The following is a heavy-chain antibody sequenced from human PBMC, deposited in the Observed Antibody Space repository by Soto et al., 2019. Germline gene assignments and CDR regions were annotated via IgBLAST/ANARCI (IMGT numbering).Heavy chain of an antibody. J-gene: IGHJ4*02. Sequence: PGGSLRLSCAASGFTFSSYAMSWVRQAPGKGLEWVSAISGSGGSTYYADSVKGRFTISRDNSKNTLYLQMNSLRAEDTAVYYCANDYGDYLGYAYFDYWGQGTLVTVSS. CDR2: ISGSGGST. D-gene: IGHD4-17*01. V-gene: IGHV3-23*01. CDR3: ANDYGDYLGYAYFDY. CDR1: GFTFSSYA.